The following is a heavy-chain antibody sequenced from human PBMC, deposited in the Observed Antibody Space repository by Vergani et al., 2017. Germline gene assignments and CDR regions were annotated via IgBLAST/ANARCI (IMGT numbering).Heavy chain of an antibody. CDR3: ARDRGYSYGYVSAYYYGMDV. CDR1: GGTFSSYA. Sequence: QVQLVQSGAEVKKPGSSVKVSCKASGGTFSSYAISWVRQAPGQGLEWMGGISPIFGTATYAQKFQGRVTITADESTSTAYMELSSLRSEDTAVYYCARDRGYSYGYVSAYYYGMDVWGQGTMVTVSS. V-gene: IGHV1-69*01. CDR2: ISPIFGTA. J-gene: IGHJ6*02. D-gene: IGHD5-18*01.